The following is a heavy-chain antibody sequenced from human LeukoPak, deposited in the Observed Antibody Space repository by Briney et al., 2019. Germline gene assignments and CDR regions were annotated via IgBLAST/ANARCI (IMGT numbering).Heavy chain of an antibody. D-gene: IGHD2/OR15-2a*01. CDR2: IWSHGSNK. CDR1: GFTFTTDV. V-gene: IGHV3-33*01. CDR3: ASDWGWGNIGYNVL. Sequence: PGRSLRLSCVASGFTFTTDVMHWFLQAPRRGLEGGAVIWSHGSNKYYTHSLKGRFTVSRDNSRNTFFLQMNTLRAADTAVYYCASDWGWGNIGYNVLWGQGTLVSVFS. J-gene: IGHJ4*02.